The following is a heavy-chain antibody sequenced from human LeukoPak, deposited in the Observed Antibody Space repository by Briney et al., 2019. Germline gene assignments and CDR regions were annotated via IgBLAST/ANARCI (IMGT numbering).Heavy chain of an antibody. CDR2: ISGSGGGA. CDR3: AKGFSWSYSSDFDY. V-gene: IGHV3-23*01. CDR1: GFTFSSYA. D-gene: IGHD3-10*01. Sequence: GGSLRLSCAGSGFTFSSYAMCWVRQAPGKGPEWVSGISGSGGGAYYADSVKGRFTISRDDSKNTLCLHMNSLRGESTAVYYCAKGFSWSYSSDFDYWGQGILVTVSS. J-gene: IGHJ4*02.